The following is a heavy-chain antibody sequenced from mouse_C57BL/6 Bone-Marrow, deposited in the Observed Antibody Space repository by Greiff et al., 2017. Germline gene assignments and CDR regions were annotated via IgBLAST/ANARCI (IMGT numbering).Heavy chain of an antibody. V-gene: IGHV14-4*01. CDR2: IAPGTDDT. D-gene: IGHD2-1*01. Sequence: VQLQQSGAGLVRPGASVTLSCTASGFNIKVDYMHWVQQMPEQCLEWIGWIAPGTDDTEYASKLPGKGTITADTSAKTAYLQISSLTSEDTAVYYCTRLCNAMDYWGQGASGTVSS. CDR1: GFNIKVDY. CDR3: TRLCNAMDY. J-gene: IGHJ4*01.